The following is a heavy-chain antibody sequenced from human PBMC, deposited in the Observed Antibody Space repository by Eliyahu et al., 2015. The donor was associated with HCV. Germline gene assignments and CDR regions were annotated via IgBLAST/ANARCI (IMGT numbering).Heavy chain of an antibody. D-gene: IGHD5-12*01. CDR1: GGSISSYS. J-gene: IGHJ3*02. CDR3: ARHGGGYDPGAVADEGGHAFDI. CDR2: IXYSGST. V-gene: IGHV4-59*08. Sequence: QVQLQESGPGLVKPSETLSLTCTVSGGSISSYSWXWIRQPPGKGLEWIGYIXYSGSTNYNPSLKSRVTISVDTSKNQFSLKLSSVTAADTAVYYYARHGGGYDPGAVADEGGHAFDIWGQGTMVTVSS.